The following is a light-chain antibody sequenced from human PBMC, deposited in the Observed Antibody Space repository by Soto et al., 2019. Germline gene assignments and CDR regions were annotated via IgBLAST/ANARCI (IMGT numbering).Light chain of an antibody. J-gene: IGKJ1*01. CDR2: KAS. Sequence: DIQMTQSPSTLSASVGDRVTITCRASQSIRSWLAWYQQKPGKAPKLLIYKASSLESGVPSRFSGSGSGTEFTLTISSLRPDDFATYYCQHYNSYFQTFGQGTKVEIK. V-gene: IGKV1-5*03. CDR3: QHYNSYFQT. CDR1: QSIRSW.